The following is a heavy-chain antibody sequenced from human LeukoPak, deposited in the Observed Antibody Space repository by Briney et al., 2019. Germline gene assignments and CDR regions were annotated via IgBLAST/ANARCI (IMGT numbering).Heavy chain of an antibody. V-gene: IGHV3-21*01. D-gene: IGHD2-15*01. CDR1: GFTFSSYS. CDR2: ISGSSTYI. Sequence: SGGSLRLSCAASGFTFSSYSMIWVRQAPGKGLERVSSISGSSTYINYADSVRGRFTISRDNAKNSLYLQLNSLRAEDTAVYYCARYSNRAAFGYWGQGTLVTVSS. J-gene: IGHJ4*02. CDR3: ARYSNRAAFGY.